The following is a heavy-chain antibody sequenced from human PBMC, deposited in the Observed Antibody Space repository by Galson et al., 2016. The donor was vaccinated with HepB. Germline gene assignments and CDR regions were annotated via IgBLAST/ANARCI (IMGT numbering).Heavy chain of an antibody. CDR3: AGDITPWGFGLFNAFDV. Sequence: SLRLSCAASFTFRGYAMTWVRQAPGKGLEWVSGISTSGGDTFYADSVKGRFTISRDNSKNTVYRQVNTLRADKTAVYYWAGDITPWGFGLFNAFDVGGQGTMFTVSS. CDR2: ISTSGGDT. V-gene: IGHV3-23*01. CDR1: FTFRGYA. D-gene: IGHD3-10*01. J-gene: IGHJ3*01.